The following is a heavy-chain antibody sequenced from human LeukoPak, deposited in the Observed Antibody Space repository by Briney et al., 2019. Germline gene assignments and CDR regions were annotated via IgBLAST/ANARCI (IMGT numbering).Heavy chain of an antibody. CDR2: INPNSGGT. CDR1: GYDFIAFY. V-gene: IGHV1-2*02. CDR3: ARDYGDYPDY. J-gene: IGHJ4*02. Sequence: ASVKVSCRTSGYDFIAFYLHWVRQAPGQGLEWIGWINPNSGGTNYAQKFQGRVTMTRDTSISTAYMELSRLRSDDTAVYYCARDYGDYPDYWGQGTLVTVSS. D-gene: IGHD4-17*01.